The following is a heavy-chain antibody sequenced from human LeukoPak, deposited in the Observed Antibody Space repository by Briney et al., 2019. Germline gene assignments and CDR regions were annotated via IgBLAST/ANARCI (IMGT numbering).Heavy chain of an antibody. CDR1: GGSISSSSSY. V-gene: IGHV4-39*07. CDR2: IYYFGTT. CDR3: ASRPYYHYGMDV. J-gene: IGHJ6*02. Sequence: PSETLSLTCTVSGGSISSSSSYWGWIRQPPGTGLEWIGSIYYFGTTYYNPSLKSRVTISVDTSKNQFSLKLSSVTAADTAVYYCASRPYYHYGMDVWGQGTTVTVSS.